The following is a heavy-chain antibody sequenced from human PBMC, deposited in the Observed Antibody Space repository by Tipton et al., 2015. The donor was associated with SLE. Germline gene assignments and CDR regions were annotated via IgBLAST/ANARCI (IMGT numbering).Heavy chain of an antibody. Sequence: PGLVKPSETLSLTCDAKGGSFSGYYWSWIRQPAGKGLEWIGRVYDSGYATYNPSLRNRVIMSVDTSKNHFSLRLSSVTAADSAIYYCARDPDPKYVRSWSPYYFYGMDVWGQGATVTVSS. CDR3: ARDPDPKYVRSWSPYYFYGMDV. J-gene: IGHJ6*02. D-gene: IGHD1-26*01. V-gene: IGHV4-4*07. CDR2: VYDSGYA. CDR1: GGSFSGYY.